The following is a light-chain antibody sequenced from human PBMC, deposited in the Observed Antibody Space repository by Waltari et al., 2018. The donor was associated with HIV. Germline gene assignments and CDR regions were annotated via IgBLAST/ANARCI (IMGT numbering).Light chain of an antibody. J-gene: IGLJ1*01. CDR3: AAWDDSLSGYV. CDR2: SSN. V-gene: IGLV1-47*01. Sequence: QSVLTQPPSASGTPGQRVTISCSGSSSNIGSSHVYWYQQVPETAPKLLTYSSNPRPSGVPDRFSGSKSGTSASLAISGLRSEDEADYYCAAWDDSLSGYVFGTGTKVTVL. CDR1: SSNIGSSH.